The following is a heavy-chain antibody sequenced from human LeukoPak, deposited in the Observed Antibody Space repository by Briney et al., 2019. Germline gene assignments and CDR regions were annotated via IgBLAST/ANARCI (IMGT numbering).Heavy chain of an antibody. V-gene: IGHV3-30*03. D-gene: IGHD2-2*01. CDR2: ISYDGSNK. CDR3: ASPGQLLAPEYFQH. Sequence: GGSLRLSCAASGFTFSSYGMHWVRQAPGKGLEWVAVISYDGSNKYYADSVKGRFTISRDNAKNSLYLQMSSLRAEDTAVYYCASPGQLLAPEYFQHWGQGTLVTVSS. CDR1: GFTFSSYG. J-gene: IGHJ1*01.